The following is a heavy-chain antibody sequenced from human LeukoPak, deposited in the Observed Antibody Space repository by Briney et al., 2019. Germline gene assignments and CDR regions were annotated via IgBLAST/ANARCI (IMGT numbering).Heavy chain of an antibody. CDR1: GFTFSSYW. CDR3: AKEGESESFDY. Sequence: GGSLRLSCVASGFTFSSYWMHWVRQAPGKGLVWVSGINIDGSTTDYADSVRGRFTISRDNAKNTLYLQMNSLRAEDTTVYYCAKEGESESFDYWGQGTLVTVSS. J-gene: IGHJ4*02. D-gene: IGHD1-26*01. V-gene: IGHV3-74*01. CDR2: INIDGSTT.